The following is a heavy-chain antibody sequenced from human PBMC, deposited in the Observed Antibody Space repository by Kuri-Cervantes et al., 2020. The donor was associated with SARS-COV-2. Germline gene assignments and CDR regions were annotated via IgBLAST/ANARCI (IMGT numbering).Heavy chain of an antibody. CDR3: AIPRRDYGSGSRYGGFDY. CDR2: INPNSGGT. V-gene: IGHV1-2*04. D-gene: IGHD3-10*01. Sequence: ASVKVSCKASGYTFTGYYMHWVRQAPGQGLEWMGWINPNSGGTNYAQKFQGWVTMTRDTSISTVYLQWASLKASDTAMYYCAIPRRDYGSGSRYGGFDYWGQGTLVTVSS. CDR1: GYTFTGYY. J-gene: IGHJ4*02.